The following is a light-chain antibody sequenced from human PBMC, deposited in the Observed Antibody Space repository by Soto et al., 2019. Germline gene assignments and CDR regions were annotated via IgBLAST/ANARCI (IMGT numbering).Light chain of an antibody. Sequence: QSALTQPPSASGSLGQSVTIPCTGISSDVGDYNYVSWYQQHPGKAPKLLIYEVTSRASGVSHRFSGSKSGNTASLTISGLQAEDEAEYYCNSYTSASFYVFGTGTKVTVL. V-gene: IGLV2-14*01. CDR2: EVT. CDR3: NSYTSASFYV. J-gene: IGLJ1*01. CDR1: SSDVGDYNY.